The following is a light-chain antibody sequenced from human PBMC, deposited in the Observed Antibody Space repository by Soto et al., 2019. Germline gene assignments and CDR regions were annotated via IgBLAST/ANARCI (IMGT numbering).Light chain of an antibody. CDR3: QQSYNRIT. CDR2: AAS. CDR1: QSISSY. J-gene: IGKJ5*01. V-gene: IGKV1-39*01. Sequence: DIQMTQSPSSLSASVGDTVSITCRASQSISSYLNWYQQKPGKAPKLLIYAASSLQSGVPSRFSGSGSGTDFTLTISSLQPEDFATYYCQQSYNRITFGQGTRLEIK.